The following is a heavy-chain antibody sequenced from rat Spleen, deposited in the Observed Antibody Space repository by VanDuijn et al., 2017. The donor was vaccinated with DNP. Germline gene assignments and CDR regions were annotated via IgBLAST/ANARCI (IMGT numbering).Heavy chain of an antibody. CDR3: ASGGYNYEDWFAY. J-gene: IGHJ3*01. D-gene: IGHD1-5*01. Sequence: EVQLVESGGGLVQPGRSMKLSCAASGFTFSNYDMAWVRQAPTKGLEWVASISYEGSSTYYGDSVKGRFTISRDNAKSTLYLQMDSLRSEDTATYYCASGGYNYEDWFAYWGQGTLVTVSS. V-gene: IGHV5-22*01. CDR1: GFTFSNYD. CDR2: ISYEGSST.